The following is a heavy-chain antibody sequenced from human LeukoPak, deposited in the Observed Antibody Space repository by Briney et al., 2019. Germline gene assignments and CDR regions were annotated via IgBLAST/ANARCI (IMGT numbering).Heavy chain of an antibody. CDR1: GYTFTSYG. J-gene: IGHJ4*02. V-gene: IGHV1-18*01. Sequence: GASVKVSCKASGYTFTSYGISWVRQAPGQGLEWMGWISACNGNTNYAQKLQGRVTMTTDTSTSTAYMELRSLRSDDTAVYYCARDYYYDSSGYYDYWGQGTLVTVSS. CDR3: ARDYYYDSSGYYDY. D-gene: IGHD3-22*01. CDR2: ISACNGNT.